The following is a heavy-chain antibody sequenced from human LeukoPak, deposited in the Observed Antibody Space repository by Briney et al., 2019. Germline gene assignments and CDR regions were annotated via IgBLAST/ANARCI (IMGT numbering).Heavy chain of an antibody. J-gene: IGHJ3*02. D-gene: IGHD2-2*01. Sequence: GGSLRLSCAASGFTFDDYGMSCVRQAPGKGLEWVSGINWNGGSTGYADSVKGRFTISRDNAKNSLYLQMNSLRAEDTALYYCARTPTSCYVCSDAFDIWGQGTMVTVSS. CDR3: ARTPTSCYVCSDAFDI. CDR2: INWNGGST. V-gene: IGHV3-20*04. CDR1: GFTFDDYG.